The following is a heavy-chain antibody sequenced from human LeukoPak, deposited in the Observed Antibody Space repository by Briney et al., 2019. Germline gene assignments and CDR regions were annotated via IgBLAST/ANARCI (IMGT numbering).Heavy chain of an antibody. CDR3: TXALLVLDAFDI. CDR1: GFTFSNAW. D-gene: IGHD2/OR15-2a*01. CDR2: IKSKTDGGTT. Sequence: GGSLRLSCAASGFTFSNAWMSWVRQAPGKGLEWVGRIKSKTDGGTTDYAAPVKGRFTISRDDSKNTLYLQMNSLKTEDTAVYYCTXALLVLDAFDIWGQGTMVTVSS. J-gene: IGHJ3*02. V-gene: IGHV3-15*01.